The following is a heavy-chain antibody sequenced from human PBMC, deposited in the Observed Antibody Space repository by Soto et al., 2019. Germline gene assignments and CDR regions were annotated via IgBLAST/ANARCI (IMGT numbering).Heavy chain of an antibody. J-gene: IGHJ3*02. CDR3: AKDRTTMYDGFDN. V-gene: IGHV3-23*01. CDR1: GFTFSSYA. D-gene: IGHD1-7*01. Sequence: VGSLRLSCAAAGFTFSSYAMTWVRQAPGKGLEWVSTITGSGGSTYYADSVKGRFTISRDNSKNTLYLQMNSLRAEDTAVYYCAKDRTTMYDGFDNWGQGTMVTVSS. CDR2: ITGSGGST.